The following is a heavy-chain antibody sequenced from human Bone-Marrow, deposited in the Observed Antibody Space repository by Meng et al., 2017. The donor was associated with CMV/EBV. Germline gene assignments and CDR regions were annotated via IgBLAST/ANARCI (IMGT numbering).Heavy chain of an antibody. CDR3: AKGVGDYDFWSGYYRAYYFDY. CDR1: GFTFSSYA. Sequence: GESLKISCAASGFTFSSYAMHWVRQAPGKGLEWVAYIQYDGSNKYYGDSVKGRFTISRDNSKNTLYLQMNSLRAEDTAVYYCAKGVGDYDFWSGYYRAYYFDYWGQGTLVTVSS. J-gene: IGHJ4*02. D-gene: IGHD3-3*01. V-gene: IGHV3-30*02. CDR2: IQYDGSNK.